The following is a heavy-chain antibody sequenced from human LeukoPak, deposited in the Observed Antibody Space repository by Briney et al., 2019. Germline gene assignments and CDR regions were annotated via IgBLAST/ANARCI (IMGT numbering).Heavy chain of an antibody. V-gene: IGHV1-46*01. D-gene: IGHD1-26*01. CDR2: INTSDGTS. CDR1: GYTFTSYY. J-gene: IGHJ5*02. CDR3: ARDNSVGETAWWFDP. Sequence: GASVKVSCKASGYTFTSYYMHWVRQAPGERLEWMGIINTSDGTSRNAQKFQGRVTMTRDMSTSTDYMELTSLTSDDTAVYYCARDNSVGETAWWFDPWGQGTLVTVSS.